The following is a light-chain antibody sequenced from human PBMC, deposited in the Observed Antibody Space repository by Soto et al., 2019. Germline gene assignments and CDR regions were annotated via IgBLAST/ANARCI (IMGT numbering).Light chain of an antibody. V-gene: IGLV2-23*01. J-gene: IGLJ1*01. CDR3: CSYAGSSTWV. CDR1: SSDVGSYNF. Sequence: QSALTQPASVSGSPGQSITISCTGTSSDVGSYNFVSWYQQHPGKAPKVMIYEGSKRPSGVYNRFSGSKSGNTASLTISGLQAEDEADYYCCSYAGSSTWVFGTGTKLTVL. CDR2: EGS.